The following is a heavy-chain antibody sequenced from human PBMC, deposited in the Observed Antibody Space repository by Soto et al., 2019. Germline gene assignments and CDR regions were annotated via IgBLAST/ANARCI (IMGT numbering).Heavy chain of an antibody. Sequence: SETLSLTCTVSGGSISSGGYYWSWIRQHPGKGLEWIGYIYYSGSTYYNPSLKSRVTISVDTSKNQFSLKLSSVTAADTAVYYCARSNSRNSSAGWYWFDPWGQGTLVTVSS. V-gene: IGHV4-31*03. CDR1: GGSISSGGYY. D-gene: IGHD6-19*01. J-gene: IGHJ5*02. CDR2: IYYSGST. CDR3: ARSNSRNSSAGWYWFDP.